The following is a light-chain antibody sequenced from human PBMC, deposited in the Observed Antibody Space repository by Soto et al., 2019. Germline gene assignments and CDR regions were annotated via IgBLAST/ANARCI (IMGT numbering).Light chain of an antibody. Sequence: AIRMTQSPSSLSASTGDRATITCRASQGISSYLAWYQQKPGKAPTLLIYAASTLQSGVPSRFSGSGSGTDFTLTIGCLQSEDFATYYCQQYYSYPYTFGQGTKLEIK. J-gene: IGKJ2*01. CDR3: QQYYSYPYT. CDR1: QGISSY. CDR2: AAS. V-gene: IGKV1-8*01.